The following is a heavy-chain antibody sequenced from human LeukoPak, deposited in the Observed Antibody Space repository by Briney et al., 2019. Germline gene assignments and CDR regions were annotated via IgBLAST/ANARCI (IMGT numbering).Heavy chain of an antibody. Sequence: SETLSLTCTASGGSISSGDYYWGCIRQPPGKGREWIVYIYYSGSTYYNPALKSRVTISVDTSKNQFSLKLSSVTAADTAVYYCARAGWTMVRGAVNWFDPWGQGTLVTVSS. J-gene: IGHJ5*02. D-gene: IGHD3-10*01. CDR1: GGSISSGDYY. CDR2: IYYSGST. V-gene: IGHV4-30-4*01. CDR3: ARAGWTMVRGAVNWFDP.